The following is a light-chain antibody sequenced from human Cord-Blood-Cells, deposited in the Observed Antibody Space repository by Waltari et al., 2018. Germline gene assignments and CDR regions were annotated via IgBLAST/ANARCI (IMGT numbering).Light chain of an antibody. CDR2: KAS. J-gene: IGKJ1*01. Sequence: DIQMTQSPSTLSASVGDRVTITCRASQSISSWLAWCQQKPGKAPKLLIYKASSLESGVPSRFSGSGSGTEFTLTISSLQPDDFATYYCQQYNSNPKTFGQGTKVEIK. CDR3: QQYNSNPKT. V-gene: IGKV1-5*03. CDR1: QSISSW.